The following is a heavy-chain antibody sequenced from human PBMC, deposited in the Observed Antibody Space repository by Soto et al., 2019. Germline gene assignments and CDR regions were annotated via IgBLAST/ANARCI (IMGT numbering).Heavy chain of an antibody. CDR3: ASPQRPSSGYYPFDY. CDR1: GGSISAYY. CDR2: ISYSGST. Sequence: QVQLQESGPGLVKPSETLSLTCTVSGGSISAYYWSWIRQPPGKGLEWIGYISYSGSTSYNPYLKSRLTLSIGTSKNQVSLKLTAVTAADTAVYYCASPQRPSSGYYPFDYWGQGALVTVSS. J-gene: IGHJ4*02. V-gene: IGHV4-59*12. D-gene: IGHD3-22*01.